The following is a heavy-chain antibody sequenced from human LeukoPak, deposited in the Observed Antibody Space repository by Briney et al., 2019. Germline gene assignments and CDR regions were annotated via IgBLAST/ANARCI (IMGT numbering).Heavy chain of an antibody. Sequence: APVKVSCKASGYTFTSYYMHWVRQAPGQGLEWMGMINPSGGITSYAQNFQGRVTMTRDTSTRTVYMEMSSLRSEDTAVYFCARDLLPSRYCTSTSCSASDSWGQGTLVIVSS. D-gene: IGHD2-2*01. CDR2: INPSGGIT. V-gene: IGHV1-46*01. CDR1: GYTFTSYY. J-gene: IGHJ4*02. CDR3: ARDLLPSRYCTSTSCSASDS.